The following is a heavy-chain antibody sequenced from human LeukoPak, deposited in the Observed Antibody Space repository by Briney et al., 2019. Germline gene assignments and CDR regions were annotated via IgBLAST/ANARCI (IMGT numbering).Heavy chain of an antibody. CDR2: ISSSGSTI. J-gene: IGHJ4*02. CDR3: AKSKYLGGSYDY. V-gene: IGHV3-11*01. CDR1: GLTFSDYY. Sequence: GGSLRLSCAASGLTFSDYYMSWIRQAPGKGLEWVSYISSSGSTIYYADSVKGRFTISRDNAKNSLYLQMNSLRAEDMALYYCAKSKYLGGSYDYWGQGTLVTVSS. D-gene: IGHD3-10*01.